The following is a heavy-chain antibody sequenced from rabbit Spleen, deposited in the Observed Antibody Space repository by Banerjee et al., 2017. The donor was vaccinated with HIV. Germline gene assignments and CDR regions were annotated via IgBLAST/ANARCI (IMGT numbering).Heavy chain of an antibody. CDR1: GFSFSYSDY. D-gene: IGHD2-1*01. CDR2: IGGGVSSIT. Sequence: QSLEESGGDLVKPGASLTLTCTASGFSFSYSDYMCWVRQPPGKGPEWIACIGGGVSSITYYATWAKGRFTISKTSSTTVTLQMTSLTAADTATYFCARGSAMMTMVITGYYFTLWGPGTLVTVS. J-gene: IGHJ4*01. CDR3: ARGSAMMTMVITGYYFTL. V-gene: IGHV1S40*01.